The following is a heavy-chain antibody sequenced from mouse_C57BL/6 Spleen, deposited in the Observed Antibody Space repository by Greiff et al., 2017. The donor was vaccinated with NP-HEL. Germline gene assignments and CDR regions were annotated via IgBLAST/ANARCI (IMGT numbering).Heavy chain of an antibody. D-gene: IGHD3-2*02. CDR2: IDPSDSYT. V-gene: IGHV1-69*01. Sequence: QVQLQQPGAELVMPGASVKLSCKASGYTFTSYWMHWVKQRPGQGLEWIGEIDPSDSYTNYNQKFKGQSTLTVDNSSSTAYMQLSSLTSEDSAVYYCAIDSSGYTFAYWGQGTRVTVSA. CDR3: AIDSSGYTFAY. CDR1: GYTFTSYW. J-gene: IGHJ3*01.